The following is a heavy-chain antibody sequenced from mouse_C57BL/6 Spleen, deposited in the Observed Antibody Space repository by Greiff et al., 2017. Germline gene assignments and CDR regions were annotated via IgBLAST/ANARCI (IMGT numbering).Heavy chain of an antibody. J-gene: IGHJ1*03. CDR2: INPSSGYP. CDR1: GYTFTSSW. CDR3: ARSGYGSSYWYFDV. Sequence: VQLQQSGAELAKPGASVKLSCKASGYTFTSSWMHWVKQRPGPGLEWIGYINPSSGYPKYNQKFKGKATLTADKSSSTAYMQLSSLTYEDSAVYYCARSGYGSSYWYFDVWGTGTTVTVSS. V-gene: IGHV1-7*01. D-gene: IGHD1-1*01.